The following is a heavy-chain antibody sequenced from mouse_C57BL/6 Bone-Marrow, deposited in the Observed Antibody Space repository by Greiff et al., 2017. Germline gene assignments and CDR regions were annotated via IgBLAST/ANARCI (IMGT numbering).Heavy chain of an antibody. V-gene: IGHV1-59*01. J-gene: IGHJ2*01. CDR3: ARKRVITTVVGYLDY. CDR2: IDPSDSYT. Sequence: VQLQQPGAELVRPGTSVKLSCKASGYTFTSYWMHWVKQRPGQGLEWIGVIDPSDSYTHYNQKFKGKATLTVDTSSSTAYMQLSSLTSEDSAVYYGARKRVITTVVGYLDYWGQGTTLTVSS. CDR1: GYTFTSYW. D-gene: IGHD1-1*01.